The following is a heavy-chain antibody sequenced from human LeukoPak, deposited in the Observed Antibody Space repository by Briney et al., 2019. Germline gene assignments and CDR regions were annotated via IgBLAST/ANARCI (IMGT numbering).Heavy chain of an antibody. CDR1: GGSISSYY. J-gene: IGHJ3*02. CDR2: IYYLGST. Sequence: SQTLSLTCTVSGGSISSYYWTWIRQPPGRGLEWIGYIYYLGSTKYNPSLKSRVTISLDTSKNQSSLKLSSVTAAHTAVYYCARDQYDTGAFDIWGQGTMVTVSS. V-gene: IGHV4-59*01. D-gene: IGHD3-22*01. CDR3: ARDQYDTGAFDI.